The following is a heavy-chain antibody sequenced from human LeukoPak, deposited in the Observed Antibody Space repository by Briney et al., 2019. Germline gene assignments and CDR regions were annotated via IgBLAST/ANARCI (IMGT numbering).Heavy chain of an antibody. CDR1: GFTFSRNV. CDR2: ISYDGNNK. D-gene: IGHD3-10*01. Sequence: NPGGSLRLFCAASGFTFSRNVMHWVRQAPGKGLEWVALISYDGNNKFYADSVQGRFTISRDNSRNTLYLQMNSLRGEDAAVYSCARGGIPTGPYYYFYYMDVWGKGTAVTVSS. V-gene: IGHV3-30*04. J-gene: IGHJ6*03. CDR3: ARGGIPTGPYYYFYYMDV.